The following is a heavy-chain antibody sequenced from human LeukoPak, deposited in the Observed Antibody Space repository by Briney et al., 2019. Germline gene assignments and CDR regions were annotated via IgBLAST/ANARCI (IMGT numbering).Heavy chain of an antibody. Sequence: PSETLSLTCTVSGGSISSYYWSWIRQPAGKGLEWIGRIYTSGSTNYNPSLKSRVTMSVDTSKNQFSPKLSSVTAADTAVYYCARDGGPAVAGKRCMDVWGQGTTVTVSS. CDR1: GGSISSYY. D-gene: IGHD6-19*01. CDR3: ARDGGPAVAGKRCMDV. J-gene: IGHJ6*02. V-gene: IGHV4-4*07. CDR2: IYTSGST.